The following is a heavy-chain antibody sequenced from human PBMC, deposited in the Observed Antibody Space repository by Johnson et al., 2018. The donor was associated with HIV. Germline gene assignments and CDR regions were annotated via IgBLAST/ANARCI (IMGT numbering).Heavy chain of an antibody. J-gene: IGHJ3*02. Sequence: QVQLVESGGGLVKPGGSLRLSCAASGFTFSDYYMSWIRQAPGKGLEWVSYISSSGSTIYYADSVKGRFTISRDNAKNSLYLQMNSLRAEEPAVHYCARERGEGGSYYSFRRDAFDIWGQGTMVTVSS. D-gene: IGHD1-26*01. V-gene: IGHV3-11*04. CDR2: ISSSGSTI. CDR3: ARERGEGGSYYSFRRDAFDI. CDR1: GFTFSDYY.